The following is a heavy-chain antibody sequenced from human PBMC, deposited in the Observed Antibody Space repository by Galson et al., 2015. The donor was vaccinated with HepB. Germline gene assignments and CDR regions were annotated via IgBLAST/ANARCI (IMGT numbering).Heavy chain of an antibody. J-gene: IGHJ6*03. CDR3: ARSPLRFLDWLPYYDYYYMDV. CDR2: MNTNTGKP. CDR1: GYTFTDYV. D-gene: IGHD3-3*01. Sequence: SVKVSCKASGYTFTDYVVSWVRQAPGQGLEWMGWMNTNTGKPTYAPGFAGRFVFSLDTSVTTAYLQISSLETDDTAAYYCARSPLRFLDWLPYYDYYYMDVWGEGTTVTVSS. V-gene: IGHV7-4-1*02.